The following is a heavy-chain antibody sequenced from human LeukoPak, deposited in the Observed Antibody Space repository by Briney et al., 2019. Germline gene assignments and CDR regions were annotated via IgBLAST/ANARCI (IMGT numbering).Heavy chain of an antibody. CDR1: GFTFSSYG. Sequence: GGSLRLSCAASGFTFSSYGMSWVRQAPGKGLEWVSYISSSSSTIYYADSVKGRFTISRDNAKNSLYLQLNSLRAEDTAVYYCARTNSLFDPWGQGTLVTVSS. D-gene: IGHD3-9*01. CDR3: ARTNSLFDP. J-gene: IGHJ5*02. CDR2: ISSSSSTI. V-gene: IGHV3-48*01.